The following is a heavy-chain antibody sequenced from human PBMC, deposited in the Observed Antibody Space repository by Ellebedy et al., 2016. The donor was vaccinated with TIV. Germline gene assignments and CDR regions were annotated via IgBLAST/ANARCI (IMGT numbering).Heavy chain of an antibody. CDR3: ARCYTGTNWFDP. CDR1: GASLSGYQ. Sequence: MPSETLSLTCAVYGASLSGYQWRWIRLSPGQGLQWIGEINDVGTTNYNPSLKSRVTISVDTSKIQFSLKLSSVTAADTAIYYCARCYTGTNWFDPWGQGTLVTVSS. D-gene: IGHD2-2*02. CDR2: INDVGTT. J-gene: IGHJ5*02. V-gene: IGHV4-34*01.